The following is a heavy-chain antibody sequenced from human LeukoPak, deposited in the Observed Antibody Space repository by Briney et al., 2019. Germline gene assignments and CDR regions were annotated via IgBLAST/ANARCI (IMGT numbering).Heavy chain of an antibody. CDR2: MNPNSGNT. Sequence: ASVKVSCKASGYTFTSYDINWVRQATGQGLEWMGWMNPNSGNTGYAQKFQGRVTMTRSTSISTAYMELSSLRSEDTAVYYCARICGYYYYYYMDVWGKGTTVTISS. CDR3: ARICGYYYYYYMDV. CDR1: GYTFTSYD. J-gene: IGHJ6*03. D-gene: IGHD2-21*01. V-gene: IGHV1-8*01.